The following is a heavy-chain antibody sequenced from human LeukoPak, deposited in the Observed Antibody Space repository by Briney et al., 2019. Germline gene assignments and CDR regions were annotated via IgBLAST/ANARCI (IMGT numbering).Heavy chain of an antibody. CDR3: ARDRGAAAGSFYGMDV. V-gene: IGHV3-74*01. D-gene: IGHD6-13*01. Sequence: PGGSLRLSCAASGFTFSSSWMHWVRQAPGKGLVWVSRISDDGSSTSYVDSVKGRFTISRDNSKNTLYLQMNSLRAEDTAVYYCARDRGAAAGSFYGMDVWGQGTTVTVSS. J-gene: IGHJ6*02. CDR1: GFTFSSSW. CDR2: ISDDGSST.